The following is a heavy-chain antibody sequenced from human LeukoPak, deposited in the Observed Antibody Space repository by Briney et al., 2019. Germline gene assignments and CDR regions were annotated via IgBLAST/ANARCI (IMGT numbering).Heavy chain of an antibody. J-gene: IGHJ4*02. Sequence: PGGSLRLSCAASGFTFSSYEMNWVRQAPGKGLEWVSAISSSSGMIYYADSVKGRFTISRDNAKNSLYLQMNSLRAEDTAVYYCASQYQLLRELDYWGQGTLVTVSS. D-gene: IGHD2-2*01. CDR3: ASQYQLLRELDY. V-gene: IGHV3-21*01. CDR2: ISSSSGMI. CDR1: GFTFSSYE.